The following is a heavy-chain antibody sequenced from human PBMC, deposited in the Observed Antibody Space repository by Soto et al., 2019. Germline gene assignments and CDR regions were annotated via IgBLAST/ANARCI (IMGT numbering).Heavy chain of an antibody. Sequence: SETLSLTCAVYGGSFSGYYWSWIRQPPGKGLEWIGEINHSGSTNYNPSLKSRVTISVDTSKNQFSLKLSSVTAADTAVYYCASDSDSSGWPSYAFDIRGQGTMVTVSS. D-gene: IGHD6-19*01. J-gene: IGHJ3*02. CDR3: ASDSDSSGWPSYAFDI. CDR1: GGSFSGYY. V-gene: IGHV4-34*01. CDR2: INHSGST.